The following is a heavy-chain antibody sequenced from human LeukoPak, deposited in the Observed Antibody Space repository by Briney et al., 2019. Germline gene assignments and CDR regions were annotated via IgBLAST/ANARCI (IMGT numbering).Heavy chain of an antibody. CDR1: GGSISSYY. Sequence: SETLSLTCTVSGGSISSYYWSWIRQPPGKGLEWIGYIYYSGSTNYNPSLKSRVTISVDTSKNQFSLKLSSVTAADTAVYFCAKVRNGARFFDYWGQGTLVTVSS. CDR2: IYYSGST. V-gene: IGHV4-59*01. J-gene: IGHJ4*02. CDR3: AKVRNGARFFDY. D-gene: IGHD1-1*01.